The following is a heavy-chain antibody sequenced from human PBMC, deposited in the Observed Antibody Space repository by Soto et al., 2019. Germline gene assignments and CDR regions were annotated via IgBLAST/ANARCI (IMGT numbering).Heavy chain of an antibody. V-gene: IGHV4-59*01. J-gene: IGHJ4*02. Sequence: QVQLQESGPGLVKPSETLSLTCSVSGGSINNYYCSWLRQPPGKGLEWMGYIYYSGSPNYNPSLKSRVTISVDTSKTPSSLNLSSVTAAATAVYYCARAVAATLSDYWGQGTLVTVSS. CDR1: GGSINNYY. CDR3: ARAVAATLSDY. D-gene: IGHD2-15*01. CDR2: IYYSGSP.